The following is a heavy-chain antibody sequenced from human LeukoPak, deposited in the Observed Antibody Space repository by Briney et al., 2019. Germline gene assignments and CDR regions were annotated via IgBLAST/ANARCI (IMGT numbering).Heavy chain of an antibody. D-gene: IGHD4-17*01. V-gene: IGHV3-48*01. J-gene: IGHJ4*02. CDR1: GFTFSSYS. CDR3: ARGLYGDHGGY. CDR2: ISSDSNTI. Sequence: GGSLGLSCAASGFTFSSYSMNWVRQAPGKGLEWVSYISSDSNTIYYADSVKGRFTISRDNAKNSLYLQMNSLRAEDTAVYYCARGLYGDHGGYWGQGTLVTVSS.